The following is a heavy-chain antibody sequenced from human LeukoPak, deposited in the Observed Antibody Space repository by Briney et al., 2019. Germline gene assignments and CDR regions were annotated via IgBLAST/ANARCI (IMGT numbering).Heavy chain of an antibody. CDR3: ARLGYCSGGSCYPFDY. Sequence: SETLSLTCAVYGGSFSGYYWSWIRQPPGKGLEWIGEINHSGSTNYNPSLKSRVTISVDTSKNQFSLKLSSVTAADTAVYYCARLGYCSGGSCYPFDYWGQGTLVTVSS. J-gene: IGHJ4*02. CDR1: GGSFSGYY. CDR2: INHSGST. V-gene: IGHV4-34*01. D-gene: IGHD2-15*01.